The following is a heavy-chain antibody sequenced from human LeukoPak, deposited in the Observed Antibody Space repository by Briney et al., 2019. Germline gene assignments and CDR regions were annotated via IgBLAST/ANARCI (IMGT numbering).Heavy chain of an antibody. CDR3: AIAAAATWAVDY. V-gene: IGHV1-24*01. J-gene: IGHJ4*02. Sequence: ASVKVSCKVSGYTLTELSMHWVRQAPGKGLEWMGGFDPEDGETIYAQKFQGRVTMTEDTSTDTAYMELSSLRSEDTAVYYCAIAAAATWAVDYWGQGTLVTVSS. D-gene: IGHD6-13*01. CDR2: FDPEDGET. CDR1: GYTLTELS.